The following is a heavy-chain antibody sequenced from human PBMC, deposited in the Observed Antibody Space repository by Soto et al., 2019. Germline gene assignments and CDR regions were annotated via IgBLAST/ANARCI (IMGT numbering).Heavy chain of an antibody. D-gene: IGHD6-6*01. V-gene: IGHV3-48*03. CDR3: ARDGRDWGQFVLYYYYYGMDV. CDR2: ISSSGSTI. Sequence: GGSLRLSCAASGFTFSSYEMNWVRQAPGKGLEWVSYISSSGSTIYYADSVKGRFTISRDNAKNSLYLQMNSLRAEDTAVYYCARDGRDWGQFVLYYYYYGMDVWGQGTTVTVSS. CDR1: GFTFSSYE. J-gene: IGHJ6*02.